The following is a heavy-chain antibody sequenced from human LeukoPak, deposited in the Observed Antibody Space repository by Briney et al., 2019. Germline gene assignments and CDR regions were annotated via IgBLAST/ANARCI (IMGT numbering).Heavy chain of an antibody. CDR1: GGSISSGGYY. V-gene: IGHV4-31*03. CDR2: IYYSGST. D-gene: IGHD3-3*01. J-gene: IGHJ4*02. CDR3: ARDGVEAAFDY. Sequence: SETLSLTCTVSGGSISSGGYYWSWIRQHPGKGLEWIGYIYYSGSTYYNPSLKNRVTISVDTSKNQFSLKLSSVTAADTAVYYCARDGVEAAFDYWGQGTLVTVSS.